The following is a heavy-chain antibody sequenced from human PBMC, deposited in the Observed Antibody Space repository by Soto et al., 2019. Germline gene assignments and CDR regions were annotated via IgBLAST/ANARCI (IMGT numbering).Heavy chain of an antibody. CDR3: ARVSSNWYTDY. J-gene: IGHJ4*02. V-gene: IGHV3-66*01. D-gene: IGHD6-13*01. CDR1: GFTVSSNY. CDR2: IYSVGST. Sequence: EVQLVESGGGLVQPGGSLRLSCAAPGFTVSSNYMSWVRQAPGKGLEWVSVIYSVGSTYYADSVKGRFTISRDNSKNTLYLQMNRLRAEDTAVYYCARVSSNWYTDYWGQGTLVTVSS.